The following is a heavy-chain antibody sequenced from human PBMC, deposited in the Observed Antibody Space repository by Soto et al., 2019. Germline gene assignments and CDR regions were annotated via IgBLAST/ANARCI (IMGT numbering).Heavy chain of an antibody. J-gene: IGHJ4*02. CDR1: WASFSSNIAA. CDR3: ARAVAARPGFDY. V-gene: IGHV6-1*01. Sequence: SQPLSRTCAISWASFSSNIAACNWIRQSPSRGLEWLGRTYYRSKWYNDYAVSVKSRITINPDTSKNQFSLQLNSVTPEDTAVYYCARAVAARPGFDYCGQGTLVTVSS. D-gene: IGHD6-6*01. CDR2: TYYRSKWYN.